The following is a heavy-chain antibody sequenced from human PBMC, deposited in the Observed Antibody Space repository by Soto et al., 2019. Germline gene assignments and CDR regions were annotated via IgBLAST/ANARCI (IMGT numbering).Heavy chain of an antibody. CDR1: GSTFSSYS. V-gene: IGHV3-21*01. J-gene: IGHJ4*02. CDR2: ISSSSSYI. D-gene: IGHD5-12*01. CDR3: AREMATITTIDY. Sequence: NPGGSLRLSCAASGSTFSSYSMNWVRQAPGKGLEWVSSISSSSSYIYYADSVKGRFTISRDNAKNSLYLQMNSLRAEDTAVYYCAREMATITTIDYWGQGTLVTVSS.